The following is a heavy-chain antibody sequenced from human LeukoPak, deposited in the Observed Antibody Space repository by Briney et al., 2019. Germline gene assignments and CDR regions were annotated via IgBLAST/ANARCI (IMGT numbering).Heavy chain of an antibody. CDR1: GGSFSGYY. CDR2: INHSGST. CDR3: ARGYRYYYGSGSHNDY. J-gene: IGHJ4*02. V-gene: IGHV4-34*01. Sequence: PSETLSLTCAVYGGSFSGYYWSWIRQPPGKGLEWIGEINHSGSTNYNPSLKSRVTISVDTSKNQFSLKLSSVTAADTAVYYCARGYRYYYGSGSHNDYWGQGTLVTVSS. D-gene: IGHD3-10*01.